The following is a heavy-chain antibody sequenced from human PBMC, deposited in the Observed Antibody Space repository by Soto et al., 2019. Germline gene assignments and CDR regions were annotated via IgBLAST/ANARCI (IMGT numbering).Heavy chain of an antibody. Sequence: PSETLSLTCTVSGGSISSYYWSWIRQPPGKELEWIGYIYYSGSTNYNPSLKSRVTISVDTSKNQFSLKLSSVTAADTAVYYCARGRHLWFFDYWGQGTLVTVSS. V-gene: IGHV4-59*01. CDR3: ARGRHLWFFDY. CDR1: GGSISSYY. J-gene: IGHJ4*02. D-gene: IGHD3-10*01. CDR2: IYYSGST.